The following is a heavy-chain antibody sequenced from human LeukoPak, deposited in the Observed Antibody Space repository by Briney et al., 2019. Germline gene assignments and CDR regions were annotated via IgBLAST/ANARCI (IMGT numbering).Heavy chain of an antibody. Sequence: GRSLRLSCAASGFTFSNYAIHWVRQAPGKGREWVAVISHDGSNKYYADSVKGRFTISRDNAKDSLYLQMNSLRAEDTAVYYCARDPGSGYEEHFDYWGQGTLVTVSS. D-gene: IGHD5-12*01. J-gene: IGHJ4*02. CDR3: ARDPGSGYEEHFDY. CDR1: GFTFSNYA. CDR2: ISHDGSNK. V-gene: IGHV3-30*04.